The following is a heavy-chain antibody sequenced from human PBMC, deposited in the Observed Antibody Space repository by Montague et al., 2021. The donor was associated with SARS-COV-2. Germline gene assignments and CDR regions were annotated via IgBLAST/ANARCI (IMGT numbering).Heavy chain of an antibody. J-gene: IGHJ6*02. CDR3: ARVRYYGSGTSLGMDV. V-gene: IGHV4-34*01. CDR1: GGYFSGYY. CDR2: INHSGST. Sequence: SETLSLTCAVYGGYFSGYYWSWIRQPPGKGLEWTGEINHSGSTNYNPSLKSRVTISVDTSKNQFSLKLSSVTAADTAVYYCARVRYYGSGTSLGMDVWGQGTTVTVSS. D-gene: IGHD3-10*01.